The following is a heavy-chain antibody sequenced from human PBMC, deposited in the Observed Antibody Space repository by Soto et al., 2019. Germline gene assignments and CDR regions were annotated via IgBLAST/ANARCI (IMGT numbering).Heavy chain of an antibody. CDR3: ARDWWAARYYYGMDV. J-gene: IGHJ6*02. CDR2: IYYSGST. Sequence: SETLSLTCTFPGGSISSYCWSWIRQPPGKGLDWIGYIYYSGSTNYNPSLKSQVTISLDTSKNQFSLKLSSVTAADTAVYYCARDWWAARYYYGMDVWGQGTTVTVSS. CDR1: GGSISSYC. D-gene: IGHD2-15*01. V-gene: IGHV4-59*01.